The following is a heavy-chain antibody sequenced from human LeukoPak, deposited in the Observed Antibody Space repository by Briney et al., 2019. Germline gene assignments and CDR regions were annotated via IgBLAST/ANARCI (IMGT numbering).Heavy chain of an antibody. CDR1: GFTVSSNY. V-gene: IGHV3-66*01. CDR2: IYSDSAGST. Sequence: PGGSLRLSCAASGFTVSSNYMSWVRQAPGKGLEWVSVIYSDSAGSTYYADSVKGRFTMPRDNSKNTLYLHMNSLRAEDTAVYYCARGLTHDYGDYFDYWGQGTLVTVSS. D-gene: IGHD4-17*01. CDR3: ARGLTHDYGDYFDY. J-gene: IGHJ4*02.